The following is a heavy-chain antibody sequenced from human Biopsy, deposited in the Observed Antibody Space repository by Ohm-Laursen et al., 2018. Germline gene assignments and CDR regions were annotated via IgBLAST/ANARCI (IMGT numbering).Heavy chain of an antibody. CDR2: ISASRSYI. CDR1: GVTLSGYG. Sequence: GSLRLSCAASGVTLSGYGMNWVRQAPGKGLEWVSSISASRSYIYYADSVKGRFTVSRDNTKNTLYLQMNSLRAADTAIYFCATELLPPGVGGPWLDSWGQGTPVTVSS. CDR3: ATELLPPGVGGPWLDS. J-gene: IGHJ5*01. D-gene: IGHD3-10*01. V-gene: IGHV3-21*06.